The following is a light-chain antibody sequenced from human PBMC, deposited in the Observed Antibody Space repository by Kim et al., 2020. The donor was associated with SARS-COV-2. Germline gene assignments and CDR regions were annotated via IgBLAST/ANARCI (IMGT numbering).Light chain of an antibody. CDR2: GAT. CDR1: QSVSSSY. CDR3: HQYGSSPRT. V-gene: IGKV3-20*01. J-gene: IGKJ1*01. Sequence: PPGERATPSCRGSQSVSSSYLGWYQQKPGQAPRILIYGATTRATGMPDRFSGSGSGTDFTITISRLEPEEFAVYYWHQYGSSPRTFGQGTKVEIK.